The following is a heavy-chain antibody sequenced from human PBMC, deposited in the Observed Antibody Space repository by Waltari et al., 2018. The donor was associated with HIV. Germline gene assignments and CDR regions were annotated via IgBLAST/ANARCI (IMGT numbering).Heavy chain of an antibody. CDR1: GGAFVSPT. V-gene: IGHV1-69*08. D-gene: IGHD3-10*01. J-gene: IGHJ5*01. CDR2: AIPMVGTA. Sequence: QVQLVQSGAEVKKPGSSVTVYCKASGGAFVSPTINWVRPAPGQGLEWMGMAIPMVGTANYAKKVQGRVTITADKATSTAYMGLNGLRFDDTAVYDCASARETMGVDFDSWGQGTLVTVS. CDR3: ASARETMGVDFDS.